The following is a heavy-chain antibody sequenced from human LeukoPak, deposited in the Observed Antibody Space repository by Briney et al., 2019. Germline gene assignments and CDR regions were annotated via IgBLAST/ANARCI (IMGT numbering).Heavy chain of an antibody. V-gene: IGHV1-18*01. D-gene: IGHD2-2*01. Sequence: ASVKVSCTASGYTFTSFGISWVRQAPGQGLEWMGWISAYDGNTNYAQKLQGRVTMTTDTSTSTAYMELRSLRSDDTAVYYCARVFSIDAFDIWGQGTMVTVSS. CDR2: ISAYDGNT. CDR1: GYTFTSFG. J-gene: IGHJ3*02. CDR3: ARVFSIDAFDI.